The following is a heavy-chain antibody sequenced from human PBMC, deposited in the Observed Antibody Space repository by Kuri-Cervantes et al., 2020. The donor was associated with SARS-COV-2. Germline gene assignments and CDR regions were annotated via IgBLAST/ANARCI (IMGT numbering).Heavy chain of an antibody. J-gene: IGHJ6*03. CDR1: GGSISSYY. CDR2: IYYSGRT. D-gene: IGHD1-1*01. Sequence: GSLRLSCTVSGGSISSYYWSWIRQPPGKGLEWIGYIYYSGRTNYNPSLKSRVTMSVDTSKNQFSLKLSSVTAADTAVYYCARDKGTYTKSYYYYYMDVWRKWTTVTVSS. V-gene: IGHV4-59*01. CDR3: ARDKGTYTKSYYYYYMDV.